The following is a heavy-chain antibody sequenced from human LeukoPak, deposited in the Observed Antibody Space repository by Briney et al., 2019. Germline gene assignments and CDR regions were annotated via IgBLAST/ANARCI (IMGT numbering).Heavy chain of an antibody. CDR2: ISYIGTT. V-gene: IGHV4-59*01. CDR1: GGSIRSDY. J-gene: IGHJ3*02. CDR3: AREIGVQAFDI. Sequence: SETLSLTCTVSGGSIRSDYWSWIRQPPGKGLEWIGYISYIGTTNYNPSLKSRVTISVDTSENQFSLKLSSVTAADTAVYYCAREIGVQAFDIWGQGTMVTVSS.